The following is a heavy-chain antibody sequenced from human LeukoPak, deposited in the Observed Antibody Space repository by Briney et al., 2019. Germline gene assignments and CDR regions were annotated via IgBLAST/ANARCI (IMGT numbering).Heavy chain of an antibody. D-gene: IGHD3-3*01. CDR1: GFIVSHKY. CDR3: AKNPKAVTISGVPSQGY. CDR2: IYTGGNT. V-gene: IGHV3-66*01. J-gene: IGHJ4*02. Sequence: GGSLRLSCAASGFIVSHKYMAWVRQAPGKGLEWLSIIYTGGNTVSAESVKGRFSISRDDSRNTLYLQMSALKTEDTAVYYCAKNPKAVTISGVPSQGYWGQGTLVTVSS.